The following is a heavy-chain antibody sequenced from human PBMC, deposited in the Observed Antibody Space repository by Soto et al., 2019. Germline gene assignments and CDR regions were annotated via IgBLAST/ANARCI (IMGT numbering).Heavy chain of an antibody. CDR2: IYYSGST. J-gene: IGHJ3*02. V-gene: IGHV4-31*03. CDR3: AREWGYCSGGSCYDAFDI. Sequence: QVQLQESGPGLVKPSQTLSLTCTVSGGSLSSGGYYWSWIRQHPGKGLEWIGYIYYSGSTYYNPPLTSRVSISVDKSKHQFSLKLSSWTSADTAVDYCAREWGYCSGGSCYDAFDIWGQGTMVTVSS. CDR1: GGSLSSGGYY. D-gene: IGHD2-15*01.